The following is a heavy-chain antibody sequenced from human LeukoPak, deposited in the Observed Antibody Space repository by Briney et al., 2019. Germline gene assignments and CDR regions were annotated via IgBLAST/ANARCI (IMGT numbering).Heavy chain of an antibody. D-gene: IGHD4/OR15-4a*01. CDR1: GFTFSSYA. V-gene: IGHV3-23*01. J-gene: IGHJ6*02. Sequence: TGGSLRLSCAASGFTFSSYAMNWVRQAPGKGLEWVSAIGSSGGGTYYPDSVKGRFTVSRDNSKNTLYLQMNSLSAEDTAVYYCAKYGASGGSHGMDVWGQGTTVTVSS. CDR2: IGSSGGGT. CDR3: AKYGASGGSHGMDV.